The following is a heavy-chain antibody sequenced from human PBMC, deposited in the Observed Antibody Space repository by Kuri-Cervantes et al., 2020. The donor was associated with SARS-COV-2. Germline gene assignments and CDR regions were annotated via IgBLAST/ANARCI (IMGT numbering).Heavy chain of an antibody. J-gene: IGHJ4*02. D-gene: IGHD1-26*01. CDR2: IYYSGNT. CDR3: ASPIIVGATDY. Sequence: SQTLSLTCAVSGGSINIANYYWSWVRQPPGMGLEWIGHIYYSGNTYYNPSLKSRVSMSVDTSKNQFPLKLNAITAADTAVYYCASPIIVGATDYWGQGILVTVSS. CDR1: GGSINIANYY. V-gene: IGHV4-30-4*08.